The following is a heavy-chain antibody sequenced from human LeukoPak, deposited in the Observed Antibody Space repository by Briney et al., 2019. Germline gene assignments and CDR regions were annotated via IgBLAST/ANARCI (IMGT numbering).Heavy chain of an antibody. Sequence: AGGSLRLSCAASGFTFTNYAMTWVRQAPGKGLEWVSAISGVGGLTYYADSVKGRFTISRDNSKNALYLQMNSLRAEDTAVYYCAKSPRAVVDKNYLDYWGQGILVTISS. D-gene: IGHD3-22*01. CDR2: ISGVGGLT. J-gene: IGHJ4*02. CDR3: AKSPRAVVDKNYLDY. CDR1: GFTFTNYA. V-gene: IGHV3-23*01.